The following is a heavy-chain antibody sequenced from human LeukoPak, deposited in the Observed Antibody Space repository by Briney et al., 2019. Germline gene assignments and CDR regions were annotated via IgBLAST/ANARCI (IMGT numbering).Heavy chain of an antibody. V-gene: IGHV3-49*04. Sequence: GGSLRLSCTVSRFTFGDYAMSWVRQAPGKGLEWVGSIRNNQYGGAAEYAASVKGRFSISRDDSKSIAYLQMDSLKSEDTAIYYCARIYDTDHYYYGMDVWGQGTTVTVSS. CDR1: RFTFGDYA. CDR3: ARIYDTDHYYYGMDV. CDR2: IRNNQYGGAA. D-gene: IGHD3-9*01. J-gene: IGHJ6*02.